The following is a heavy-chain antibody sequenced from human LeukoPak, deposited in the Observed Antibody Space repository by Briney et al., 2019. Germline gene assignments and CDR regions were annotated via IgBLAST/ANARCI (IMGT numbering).Heavy chain of an antibody. D-gene: IGHD3-22*01. J-gene: IGHJ4*02. CDR2: INHSGST. V-gene: IGHV4-34*01. Sequence: SETLSLTCAVYGGSFSGYYWSRIRQPPGKGLEWIGEINHSGSTNYNPSLKSRVTISVDTSKNQFSLKLSSVTAADTAVYYCARGVRMIVVVIDLPSFDYWGQGTLVTVSS. CDR1: GGSFSGYY. CDR3: ARGVRMIVVVIDLPSFDY.